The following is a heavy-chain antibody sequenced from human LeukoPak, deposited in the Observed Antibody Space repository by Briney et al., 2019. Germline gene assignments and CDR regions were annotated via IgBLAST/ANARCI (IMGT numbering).Heavy chain of an antibody. D-gene: IGHD2-21*01. J-gene: IGHJ4*02. CDR2: ISGSGEST. V-gene: IGHV3-23*01. Sequence: PGGSLRLSCAASGFTFSSYAMHWVRQAPGKGLEWVSGISGSGESTYYADSVKGRFTIFRDNPKNTLYLQMNSLRAEDTALYYCAKRGDSGACNDYWGQGTLVTVSS. CDR1: GFTFSSYA. CDR3: AKRGDSGACNDY.